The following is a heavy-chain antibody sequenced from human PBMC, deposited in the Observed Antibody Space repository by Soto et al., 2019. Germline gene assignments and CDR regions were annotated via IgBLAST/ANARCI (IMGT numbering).Heavy chain of an antibody. CDR1: GYTFTSYY. J-gene: IGHJ6*02. CDR3: AREDRDRETGLVPAAIDGMDV. CDR2: INPSGGST. D-gene: IGHD2-2*01. V-gene: IGHV1-46*01. Sequence: ASVKVSCKASGYTFTSYYMHWVRQAPGQGLEWMGIINPSGGSTSYAQKFQGRVTMTRDTSTSTVYMELSSLRSEDTAVYYCAREDRDRETGLVPAAIDGMDVWGQGTTVTVSS.